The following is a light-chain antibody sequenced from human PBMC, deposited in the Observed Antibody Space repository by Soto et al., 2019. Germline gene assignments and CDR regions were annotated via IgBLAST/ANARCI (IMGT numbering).Light chain of an antibody. CDR3: CSYAGSYTYV. J-gene: IGLJ1*01. Sequence: QSVLSQPRSVSGSPGQSVTISCTGTSSDVGGYNYVSWYQQHPDKAPKVMIYDVSKRPSGVPDRFSGPKSGNTASLTISGLQAEDEADYYCCSYAGSYTYVFGSGTKVTVL. V-gene: IGLV2-11*01. CDR2: DVS. CDR1: SSDVGGYNY.